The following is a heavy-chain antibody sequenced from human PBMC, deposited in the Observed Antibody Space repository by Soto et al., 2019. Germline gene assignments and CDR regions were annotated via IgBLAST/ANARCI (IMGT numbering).Heavy chain of an antibody. J-gene: IGHJ3*01. V-gene: IGHV3-30*18. Sequence: QVQLVESGGGVVQPGRSLRLSCAASGFTFSYYGMHWVRQAPGKGLEWVAVISYDGSNKYYADSVKGRFSISRDNSKKTLYVQMNSLRPEDTAVYYCAKDLRGGSYYVSGRSDAFDVWGQGTMVTVSS. CDR2: ISYDGSNK. D-gene: IGHD1-26*01. CDR1: GFTFSYYG. CDR3: AKDLRGGSYYVSGRSDAFDV.